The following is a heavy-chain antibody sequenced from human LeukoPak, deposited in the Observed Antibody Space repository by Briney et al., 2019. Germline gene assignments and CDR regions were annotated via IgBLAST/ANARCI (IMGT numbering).Heavy chain of an antibody. CDR3: ARDNYYDSSGPYYFDY. CDR2: IYYSGST. Sequence: SGTLSLTCTVSGGSISSYYWSWIRQPPGKGLEWIGYIYYSGSTNYNPSLKSRVTISVDTSKNQFSLKLSSVTAADTAVYYCARDNYYDSSGPYYFDYWGQGTLVTVSS. V-gene: IGHV4-59*01. D-gene: IGHD3-22*01. J-gene: IGHJ4*02. CDR1: GGSISSYY.